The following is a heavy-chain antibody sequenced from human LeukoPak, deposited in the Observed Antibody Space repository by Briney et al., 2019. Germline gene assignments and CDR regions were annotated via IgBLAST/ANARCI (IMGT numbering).Heavy chain of an antibody. CDR2: INPNSGGT. CDR1: GYTFTGSY. V-gene: IGHV1-2*02. D-gene: IGHD3-10*01. CDR3: AREGHYGSGSSYGMDV. Sequence: ASVKVSCKASGYTFTGSYMHWVRQAPGQGLEWMGWINPNSGGTNYAQKFQGRVTMTRDTSISTAYMELSRLRSDDTAVYYCAREGHYGSGSSYGMDVWGQGTTVTVSS. J-gene: IGHJ6*02.